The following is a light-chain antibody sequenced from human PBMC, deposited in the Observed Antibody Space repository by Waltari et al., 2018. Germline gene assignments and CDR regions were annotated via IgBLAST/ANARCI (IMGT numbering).Light chain of an antibody. V-gene: IGKV1-5*03. J-gene: IGKJ1*01. CDR1: QSISSW. CDR2: KAS. CDR3: QQYDSYPWT. Sequence: TCRASQSISSWLAWYQQKPGKAPKLLIYKASSLESGVPPRFSGSGSGTEFTLTISSLQPDDFATFYCQQYDSYPWTFGQGTKVDIK.